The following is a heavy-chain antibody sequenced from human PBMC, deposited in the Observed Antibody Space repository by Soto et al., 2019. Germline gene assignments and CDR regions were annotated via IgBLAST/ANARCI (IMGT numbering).Heavy chain of an antibody. J-gene: IGHJ3*02. V-gene: IGHV4-34*01. D-gene: IGHD3-9*01. CDR1: GGSFSTYY. CDR2: INPSGSN. CDR3: ARGGSNDWQVAFDI. Sequence: QLQQWGAGLLKPSETLSLTCVVSGGSFSTYYYNWIRQSPGKGLEWIGEINPSGSNNYSPSLKSRVTMSLDTSKNQFSLKLTSVTAADTAVYYCARGGSNDWQVAFDIWGQGTMVTVSS.